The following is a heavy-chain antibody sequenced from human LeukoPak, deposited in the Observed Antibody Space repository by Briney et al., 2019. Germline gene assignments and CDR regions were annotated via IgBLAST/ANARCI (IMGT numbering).Heavy chain of an antibody. D-gene: IGHD3-10*01. J-gene: IGHJ5*02. CDR3: AKDGGNYYGSGSFNWFDP. CDR2: ISWNSGSI. Sequence: GGSLRLSCAASGFTFDDYAMHWVRQAPRKGLEWVSGISWNSGSIGYADSVKGRFTISRDNAKNSLYLQMNSLRAEDTALYYCAKDGGNYYGSGSFNWFDPWGQGTLVTVSS. CDR1: GFTFDDYA. V-gene: IGHV3-9*01.